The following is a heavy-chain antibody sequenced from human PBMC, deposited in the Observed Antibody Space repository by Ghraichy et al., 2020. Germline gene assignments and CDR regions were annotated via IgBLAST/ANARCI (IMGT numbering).Heavy chain of an antibody. CDR1: GFTFSTYA. Sequence: GGSLRLSCTASGFTFSTYAMSWVRQAPGKGLEWVSGFSRGGGATYYADSVEGRFTISRDNSKNTLYLQMNSLRVDDTALYYCARDQNNYGYVDYWGQGTLVTVSS. CDR2: FSRGGGAT. V-gene: IGHV3-23*01. CDR3: ARDQNNYGYVDY. D-gene: IGHD5-18*01. J-gene: IGHJ4*02.